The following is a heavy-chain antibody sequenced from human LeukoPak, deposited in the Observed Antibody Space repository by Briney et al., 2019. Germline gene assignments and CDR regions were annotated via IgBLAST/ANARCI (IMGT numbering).Heavy chain of an antibody. V-gene: IGHV1-3*01. CDR2: INAGNGNT. J-gene: IGHJ4*02. D-gene: IGHD3-10*01. CDR3: ARLLWFGELSPGH. CDR1: GYTFTSYA. Sequence: ASVKVSCKASGYTFTSYAMHWVRQAPGQRLEWMGWINAGNGNTKYSQKFQGRVTMTTDTSTSTAYMELRSLRSDDTAVYYCARLLWFGELSPGHWGQGTLVTVSS.